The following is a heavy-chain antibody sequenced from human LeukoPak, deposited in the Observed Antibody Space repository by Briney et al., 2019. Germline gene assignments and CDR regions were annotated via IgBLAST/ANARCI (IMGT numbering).Heavy chain of an antibody. J-gene: IGHJ4*02. CDR1: GGPISSYY. D-gene: IGHD3-10*01. CDR3: ARGELLWLN. CDR2: IYYSGST. Sequence: SETLSLTCTVSGGPISSYYWSWIRQPPGKGLEWIGYIYYSGSTNYNPSLKSRVTISVDTSKNQFSLKLSSVTAADTAVYYCARGELLWLNWGQGTLVTVSS. V-gene: IGHV4-59*01.